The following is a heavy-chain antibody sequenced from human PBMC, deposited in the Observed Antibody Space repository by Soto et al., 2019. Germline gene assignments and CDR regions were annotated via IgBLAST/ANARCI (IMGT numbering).Heavy chain of an antibody. V-gene: IGHV3-33*01. Sequence: GGSLRLSCAASGFTFSSYGMHWVRQAPGKGLEWVAVIWYDGSNKYYADSVKGRFTISRDNSKNTLYLQMNSLRAEDTAVYYCARDVLEYYYDSSGYSPYYFDYWGQGTLVTVSS. D-gene: IGHD3-22*01. CDR3: ARDVLEYYYDSSGYSPYYFDY. J-gene: IGHJ4*02. CDR1: GFTFSSYG. CDR2: IWYDGSNK.